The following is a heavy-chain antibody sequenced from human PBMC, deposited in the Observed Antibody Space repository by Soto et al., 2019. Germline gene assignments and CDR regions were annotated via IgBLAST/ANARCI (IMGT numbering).Heavy chain of an antibody. CDR2: ISGSGGST. Sequence: PGGSLRLSSAASGVPFSSYAMSWVRQAPGKGLEWVSAISGSGGSTYYADSVKGRFTISRDNSKNTLYLQMNSLRAEDTAVYYCAKALPTFLLAAAGLNYWGQGTLVTVSS. CDR3: AKALPTFLLAAAGLNY. J-gene: IGHJ4*02. V-gene: IGHV3-23*01. CDR1: GVPFSSYA. D-gene: IGHD6-13*01.